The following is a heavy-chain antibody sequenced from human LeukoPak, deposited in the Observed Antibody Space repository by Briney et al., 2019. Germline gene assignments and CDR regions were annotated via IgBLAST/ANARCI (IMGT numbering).Heavy chain of an antibody. D-gene: IGHD6-13*01. Sequence: GGSLRLSCAASGFTFSSYNMNWVRQAPGKGLEWVSSISSSSNYIYYADSMKGRFTISRDNAKNSLYLQMNSLRAEDTAVYFCARATGYDATFDYWGQGTLVTVSS. V-gene: IGHV3-21*01. CDR3: ARATGYDATFDY. CDR2: ISSSSNYI. CDR1: GFTFSSYN. J-gene: IGHJ4*02.